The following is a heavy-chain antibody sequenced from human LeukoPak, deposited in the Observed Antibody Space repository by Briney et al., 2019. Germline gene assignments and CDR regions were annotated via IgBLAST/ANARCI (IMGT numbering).Heavy chain of an antibody. CDR1: GFTFSRDG. J-gene: IGHJ4*02. CDR2: INGGGSPI. Sequence: GGSLRLSCAASGFTFSRDGMNWVRQAPGKGLEWVSYINGGGSPIYYADSVRGRFTISRDNVKNSLYLQMNSLRAEDTAMYYCVRDNPRCCGVVPANIDDYWGQGTLVTVSS. D-gene: IGHD2-15*01. CDR3: VRDNPRCCGVVPANIDDY. V-gene: IGHV3-48*01.